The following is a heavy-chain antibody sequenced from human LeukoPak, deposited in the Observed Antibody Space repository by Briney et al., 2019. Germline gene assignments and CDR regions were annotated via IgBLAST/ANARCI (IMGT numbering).Heavy chain of an antibody. Sequence: SVKVSCKASGGTFSSYAISWVRQAPGQGLEWMGGIIPVFGTPNYAQKFQGRVTITADESTSTTYMELSSLRSEDTAVYYCARGSGIPGRHQRFDPWGQGTLVTVSS. CDR2: IIPVFGTP. CDR3: ARGSGIPGRHQRFDP. V-gene: IGHV1-69*13. D-gene: IGHD2-15*01. CDR1: GGTFSSYA. J-gene: IGHJ5*02.